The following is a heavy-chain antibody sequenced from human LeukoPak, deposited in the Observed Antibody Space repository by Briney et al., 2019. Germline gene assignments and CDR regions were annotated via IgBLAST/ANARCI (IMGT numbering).Heavy chain of an antibody. CDR2: ISTYNGNT. CDR3: ARRRWDQWLATFDY. J-gene: IGHJ4*02. CDR1: GYTFTSYG. Sequence: ASVKVSCKASGYTFTSYGITWGRQAPGQGLEWMGWISTYNGNTNYAQKFQGRVTMTTDTSTSTAYMDLSSLRSDDTAVYYCARRRWDQWLATFDYWGQGTLVTVSS. V-gene: IGHV1-18*01. D-gene: IGHD6-19*01.